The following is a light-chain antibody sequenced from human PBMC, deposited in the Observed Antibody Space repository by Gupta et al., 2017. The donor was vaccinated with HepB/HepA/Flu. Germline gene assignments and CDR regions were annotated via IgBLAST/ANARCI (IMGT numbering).Light chain of an antibody. V-gene: IGKV3-20*01. CDR1: KSVPSRY. Sequence: EMVLTQSPGTLSWSPGESATLSCWASKSVPSRYLAWYQQRPGQAPRLLIYSASTRATGIPARFSGSGSGTDFTLTISRLEPEDFVVYYCQQYGSSPPVTFGQGTRLEIK. CDR3: QQYGSSPPVT. J-gene: IGKJ5*01. CDR2: SAS.